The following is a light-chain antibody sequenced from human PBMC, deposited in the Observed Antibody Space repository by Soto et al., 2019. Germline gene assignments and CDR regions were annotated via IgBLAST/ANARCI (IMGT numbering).Light chain of an antibody. Sequence: DIVRTQSPVSLSVSLGERATINCKSSQTVFHSSYNKDFLAWYQQKPGQPPKLLFYWASTRESGVPARFSGGGSGTDFSLTISSLQAEDVAVYYCQQYYSSLTFGQGTKVDIK. CDR1: QTVFHSSYNKDF. J-gene: IGKJ2*01. V-gene: IGKV4-1*01. CDR2: WAS. CDR3: QQYYSSLT.